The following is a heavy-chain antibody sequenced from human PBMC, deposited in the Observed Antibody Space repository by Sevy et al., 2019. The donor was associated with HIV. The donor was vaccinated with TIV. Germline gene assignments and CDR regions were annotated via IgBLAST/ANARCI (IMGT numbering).Heavy chain of an antibody. D-gene: IGHD2-8*01. J-gene: IGHJ4*02. Sequence: AGSLRLSCAASGFTFSKYSMSWVRQPPGKGLEWVSTLSFGCGEINYADSVKGRFTISRDNSKSSVYLQMNNLRPEDTAVYYCAREGCTKPHDYWGQGTLVTVS. CDR1: GFTFSKYS. CDR2: LSFGCGEI. CDR3: AREGCTKPHDY. V-gene: IGHV3-23*01.